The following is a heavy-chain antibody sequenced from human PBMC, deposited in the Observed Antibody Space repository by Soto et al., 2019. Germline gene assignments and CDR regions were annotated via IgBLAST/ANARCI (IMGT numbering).Heavy chain of an antibody. J-gene: IGHJ6*02. CDR2: ISSSSSYI. V-gene: IGHV3-21*01. D-gene: IGHD2-15*01. CDR1: GFTFSSYS. Sequence: GGSLRLSCAASGFTFSSYSMNWVRQAPGKGLEWVSSISSSSSYIYYADSVKGRFTISRDNAKNSLYLQMNSLRAEDTAVYYCARDGEGAPYCSGGSCYSEVEAEYGMDVWGQGTTVTVSS. CDR3: ARDGEGAPYCSGGSCYSEVEAEYGMDV.